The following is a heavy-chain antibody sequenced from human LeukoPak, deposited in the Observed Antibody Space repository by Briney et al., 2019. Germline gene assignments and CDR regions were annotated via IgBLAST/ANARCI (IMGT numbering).Heavy chain of an antibody. Sequence: SETLSLTCAVYVGSFNLYYWSWIRQPPGKGLEWIGEINHSGSTNYNPSLKSRVIISVDTSKNQFSLKLSSVTAADTAVYYCARGDTNYYGSGSYQVPFDSWGQGTLVTVSS. J-gene: IGHJ4*02. V-gene: IGHV4-34*01. D-gene: IGHD3-10*01. CDR1: VGSFNLYY. CDR2: INHSGST. CDR3: ARGDTNYYGSGSYQVPFDS.